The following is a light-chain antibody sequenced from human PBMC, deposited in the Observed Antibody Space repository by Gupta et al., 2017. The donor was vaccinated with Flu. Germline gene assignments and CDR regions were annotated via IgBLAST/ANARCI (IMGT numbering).Light chain of an antibody. CDR1: TSDDGGYNS. J-gene: IGLJ2*01. CDR3: SSYTSGSTLVVA. Sequence: QSALTQPASVSGSPGQSITISCTGTTSDDGGYNSVSWYQQRPGTAPKLMIYDVSNRPSGISNRFSGSKSGNTASLTISGLQAEDEADYYCSSYTSGSTLVVAFGGGTKLTVL. V-gene: IGLV2-14*01. CDR2: DVS.